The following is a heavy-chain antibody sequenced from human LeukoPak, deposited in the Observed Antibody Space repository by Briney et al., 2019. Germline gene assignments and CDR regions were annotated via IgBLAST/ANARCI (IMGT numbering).Heavy chain of an antibody. J-gene: IGHJ6*02. Sequence: GGPLRLSCAASGFTFSSYSMNWVRQAPGKGLEGVSSISSSSYIYYADSVKGRFTISRDNAENSLYLQMNSLRAEDTAVYYCARAYYYGSGSPSNEGYYYGMDVWGQGTTVTVSS. D-gene: IGHD3-10*01. V-gene: IGHV3-21*01. CDR2: ISSSSYI. CDR1: GFTFSSYS. CDR3: ARAYYYGSGSPSNEGYYYGMDV.